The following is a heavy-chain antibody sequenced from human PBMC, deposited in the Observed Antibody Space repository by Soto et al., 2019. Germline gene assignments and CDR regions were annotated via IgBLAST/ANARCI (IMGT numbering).Heavy chain of an antibody. CDR2: IYTSGST. Sequence: SETLSLTCTVSGGSISSYYWSWIRQPAGKGLEWIGRIYTSGSTNYNPSLKSRVTMSVDTSKNQFSLKLSSVTAADTAVYYCERDRYSGSYYQAFDIWGQGTMVTVSS. J-gene: IGHJ3*02. D-gene: IGHD1-26*01. V-gene: IGHV4-4*07. CDR3: ERDRYSGSYYQAFDI. CDR1: GGSISSYY.